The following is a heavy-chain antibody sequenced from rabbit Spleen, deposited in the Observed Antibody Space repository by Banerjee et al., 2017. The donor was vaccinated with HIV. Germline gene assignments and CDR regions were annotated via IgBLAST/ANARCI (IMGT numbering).Heavy chain of an antibody. V-gene: IGHV1S45*01. Sequence: QEQLEESGGDLVKPEGSLTLTCTASGFSFSSSYWICWVRQAPGKGLEWVACAYAGSSGSTYSATWAKGRFTISKPSSTTVTLQMTSLTAADTATYFCARDSGSSFSSYGMDLWGQGTLVTVS. CDR2: AYAGSSGST. J-gene: IGHJ6*01. CDR3: ARDSGSSFSSYGMDL. D-gene: IGHD8-1*01. CDR1: GFSFSSSYW.